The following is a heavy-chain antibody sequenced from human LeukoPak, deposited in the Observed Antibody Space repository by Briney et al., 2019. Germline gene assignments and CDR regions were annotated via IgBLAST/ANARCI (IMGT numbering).Heavy chain of an antibody. CDR2: IYYSGST. V-gene: IGHV4-59*01. D-gene: IGHD3-10*01. Sequence: SETLSLTRTVSGGSISSYYWSWIRQPPGKGLEWIGYIYYSGSTNYNPSLKSRVTISVDTSKNQFSLKLSSVTAADTAVYYCARGVTMVRGAFDYWGQGTLVTVSS. CDR1: GGSISSYY. CDR3: ARGVTMVRGAFDY. J-gene: IGHJ4*02.